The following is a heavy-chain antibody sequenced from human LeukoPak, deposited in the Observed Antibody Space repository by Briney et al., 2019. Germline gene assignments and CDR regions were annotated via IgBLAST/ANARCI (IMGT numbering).Heavy chain of an antibody. V-gene: IGHV3-23*01. D-gene: IGHD3-10*01. J-gene: IGHJ4*02. Sequence: GGSLRLSCAASGFTFSSYAMSWVRQAPGKGLEWVSAISGSGGSTYYADSVKGRFTISRDNAKNSLYLQINSLRVDDTAVYYCAGDGGSGTYSDYWGQGTLVTVSS. CDR3: AGDGGSGTYSDY. CDR1: GFTFSSYA. CDR2: ISGSGGST.